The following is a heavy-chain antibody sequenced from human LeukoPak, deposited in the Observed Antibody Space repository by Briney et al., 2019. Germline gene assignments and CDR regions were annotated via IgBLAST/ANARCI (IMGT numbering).Heavy chain of an antibody. D-gene: IGHD3-10*01. CDR1: GITFSSYW. Sequence: GGSLRLSCAASGITFSSYWMHWVRQAPGKGLVWVSRINSDGSITTYADSVKGRFTISRDNAKNTLYLQMNSLRAEDTAVYFCARDYYGSGSLDYWGQGTLVTVSS. CDR2: INSDGSIT. CDR3: ARDYYGSGSLDY. V-gene: IGHV3-74*01. J-gene: IGHJ4*02.